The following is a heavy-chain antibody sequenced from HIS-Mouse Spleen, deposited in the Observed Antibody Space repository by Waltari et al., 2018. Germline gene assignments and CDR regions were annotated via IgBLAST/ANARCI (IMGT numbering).Heavy chain of an antibody. CDR1: GGSISSSSYY. CDR2: IYSSGST. CDR3: AREIPYSSSWYDWYFDL. D-gene: IGHD6-13*01. Sequence: QLQLQESGPGLVKPSETLSLTCTVSGGSISSSSYYWGWIRQPPGKGLEGIGSIYSSGSTYYNPSLKSRVTISVDTSKNRFSLKLSSVTAADTAVYYCAREIPYSSSWYDWYFDLWGRGTLVTVSS. J-gene: IGHJ2*01. V-gene: IGHV4-39*07.